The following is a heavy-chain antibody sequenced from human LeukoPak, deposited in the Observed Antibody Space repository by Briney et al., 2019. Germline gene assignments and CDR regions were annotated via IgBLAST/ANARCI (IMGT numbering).Heavy chain of an antibody. Sequence: SETLSLTCAVSGGSISSSNWWSWVRQPPGKGLEWIGSIYHSGSTYYNPSLKSRVTISVDTSKNQFSLKLSSVTAADTAVYYCARDRVDLYSSSWYVLSPWGQGALVTVSS. D-gene: IGHD6-13*01. CDR1: GGSISSSNW. CDR2: IYHSGST. CDR3: ARDRVDLYSSSWYVLSP. V-gene: IGHV4-4*02. J-gene: IGHJ5*02.